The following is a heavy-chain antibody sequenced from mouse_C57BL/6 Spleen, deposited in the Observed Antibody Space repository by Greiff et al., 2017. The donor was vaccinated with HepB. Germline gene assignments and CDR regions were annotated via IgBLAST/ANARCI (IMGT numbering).Heavy chain of an antibody. J-gene: IGHJ4*01. D-gene: IGHD1-1*01. CDR3: AREPPTVVATMDAMDY. CDR2: IDPSDSYT. CDR1: GYTFTSYW. Sequence: VQLQQPGAELVKPGASVKLSCKASGYTFTSYWMQWVKQRPGQGLEWIGEIDPSDSYTNYNQKFKGKATLTVDTSSSTAYMQLSSLTSEDSAVYYCAREPPTVVATMDAMDYWGQGTSVTVSS. V-gene: IGHV1-50*01.